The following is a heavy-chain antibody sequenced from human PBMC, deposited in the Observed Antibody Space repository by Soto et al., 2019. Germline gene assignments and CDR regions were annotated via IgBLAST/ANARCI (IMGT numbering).Heavy chain of an antibody. J-gene: IGHJ4*02. CDR1: GGTFSSYT. D-gene: IGHD5-12*01. CDR2: IIPILGIA. Sequence: QVQLVQSGAEVKKPGSSVKVSCKASGGTFSSYTTSWVRQAPGQGLEWMGRIIPILGIANYAQKFQGRVTITADKSTSTAYMELSSLRSEDTAVYYCARERDGYTDYWGQGTLVTVSS. CDR3: ARERDGYTDY. V-gene: IGHV1-69*02.